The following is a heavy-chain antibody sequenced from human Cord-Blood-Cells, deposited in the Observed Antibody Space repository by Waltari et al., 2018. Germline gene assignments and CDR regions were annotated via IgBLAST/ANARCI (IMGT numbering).Heavy chain of an antibody. CDR3: ARAAVSSSWEYYYYGMDV. V-gene: IGHV4-4*02. J-gene: IGHJ6*02. D-gene: IGHD6-13*01. Sequence: QVQLQESGPGLVKPSGPRSLTSALSGGPIRRSNWWSRFRQPPGEGLASIGEIYHSGSTNYNPSLKSRVTISGDKSKNQFSLKLSSVTAADTAVYYCARAAVSSSWEYYYYGMDVWGQGTTVTVSS. CDR1: GGPIRRSNW. CDR2: IYHSGST.